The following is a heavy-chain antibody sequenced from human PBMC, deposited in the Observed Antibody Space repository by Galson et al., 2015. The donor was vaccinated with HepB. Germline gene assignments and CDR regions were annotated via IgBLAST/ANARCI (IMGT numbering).Heavy chain of an antibody. Sequence: SLRLSCAASGFTFSNHWMTWVRQAPGKGLEWVANMNEDGRVTAYVDSVKGRFTISRDNAKNSLYLQMNGLSVDDTAVYYCARTTYAVFGDVLGSWGQGALVTVSS. CDR1: GFTFSNHW. V-gene: IGHV3-7*01. J-gene: IGHJ5*02. CDR2: MNEDGRVT. D-gene: IGHD3-16*01. CDR3: ARTTYAVFGDVLGS.